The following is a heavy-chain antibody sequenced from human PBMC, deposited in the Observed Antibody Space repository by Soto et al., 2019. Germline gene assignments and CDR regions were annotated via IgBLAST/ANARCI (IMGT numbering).Heavy chain of an antibody. V-gene: IGHV1-69*06. Sequence: QVQLVQSGAEVKKPGSSVKVSCKASGGTFSSYAISWVRQAPGHGLEWMGGIIHIFGTANYAQKFQGRVTITEDNSTSTAYMELSSLISEDTAVYYCARSDTAMVYYFGYWGQGTLVTVSS. CDR1: GGTFSSYA. J-gene: IGHJ4*02. CDR2: IIHIFGTA. D-gene: IGHD5-18*01. CDR3: ARSDTAMVYYFGY.